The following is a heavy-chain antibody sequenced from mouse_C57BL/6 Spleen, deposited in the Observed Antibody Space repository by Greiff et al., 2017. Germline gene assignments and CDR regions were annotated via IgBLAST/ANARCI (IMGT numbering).Heavy chain of an antibody. D-gene: IGHD1-1*01. V-gene: IGHV1-53*01. CDR1: GYTFTSYW. J-gene: IGHJ4*01. Sequence: QVQLQQPGTELVKPGASVKLSCKASGYTFTSYWMHWVKQRPGQGLEWIGNINPSNGGTNYNEKFKSKATLTVDKSSSTAYMQLSSLTSEDAAVYDCARVLRNYYAMDYWGQGTSVTVSS. CDR3: ARVLRNYYAMDY. CDR2: INPSNGGT.